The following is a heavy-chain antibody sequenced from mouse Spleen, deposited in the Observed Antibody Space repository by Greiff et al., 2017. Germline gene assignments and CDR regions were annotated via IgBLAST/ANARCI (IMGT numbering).Heavy chain of an antibody. J-gene: IGHJ2*01. V-gene: IGHV1-14*01. CDR3: ARGFTTATDY. CDR1: GYTFTSYV. D-gene: IGHD1-2*01. Sequence: EVKLMESGPELVKPGASVKMCCKASGYTFTSYVMHWVKQKPGQGLEWIGYINPYNDGTKYNEKFKGKATLTSDKSSSTAYMELSSLTSEDSAVYYCARGFTTATDYWGQGTTLTVSS. CDR2: INPYNDGT.